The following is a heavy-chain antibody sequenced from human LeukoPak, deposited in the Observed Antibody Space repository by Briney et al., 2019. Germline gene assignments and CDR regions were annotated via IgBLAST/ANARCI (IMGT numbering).Heavy chain of an antibody. J-gene: IGHJ4*02. CDR2: FRTKTDGGTA. Sequence: GGSLRLSCAVSGFTFNNAWMTWVRQAPGKGLEWVGRFRTKTDGGTADYAAPVKGRFTISRDDSKNILYLQMDSLKTEDTAVYYCAAGRTRDYWGQGTLVTVSS. D-gene: IGHD1-26*01. CDR3: AAGRTRDY. V-gene: IGHV3-15*01. CDR1: GFTFNNAW.